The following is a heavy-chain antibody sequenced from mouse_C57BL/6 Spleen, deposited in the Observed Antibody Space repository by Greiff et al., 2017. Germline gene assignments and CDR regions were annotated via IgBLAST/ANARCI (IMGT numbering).Heavy chain of an antibody. CDR3: ARAGRYDAWFAY. J-gene: IGHJ3*01. Sequence: EVKVVESGGGLVKPGGSLKLSCAASGFTFSSYAMSWVRQTPEKRLEWVATISDGGSYTYYPDNVKGRFTISRDNAKNNLYLQMSHLKSEDTAMYYCARAGRYDAWFAYWGQGTLVTVSA. CDR2: ISDGGSYT. CDR1: GFTFSSYA. D-gene: IGHD2-14*01. V-gene: IGHV5-4*03.